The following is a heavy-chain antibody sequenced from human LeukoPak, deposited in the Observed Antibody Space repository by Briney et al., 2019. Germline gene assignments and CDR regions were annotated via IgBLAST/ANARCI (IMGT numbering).Heavy chain of an antibody. CDR3: ARTIEY. CDR2: TTRSSDTI. V-gene: IGHV3-48*01. CDR1: GFTFSSYA. J-gene: IGHJ4*02. Sequence: GGSLRLSCAASGFTFSSYAMSWVRQAPGKGLEWIAYTTRSSDTIKYADSVKGRFTISRDNAKNSVYLQMNSLRTEDTAVYYCARTIEYWGQGTLVTVSS.